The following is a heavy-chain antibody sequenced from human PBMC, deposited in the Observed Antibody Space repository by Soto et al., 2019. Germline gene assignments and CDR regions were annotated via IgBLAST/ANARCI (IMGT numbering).Heavy chain of an antibody. Sequence: QVQLVQSGAEEKKPGASVKVSCKASGYTFTSYAMHWVRQARGQRLEWMGWINAGNGNTKYSQKFQGRVTITRDTSASKAYMELSSLRSEDTAVYYCARDPSYYGMDVWGHGNKVTVS. CDR3: ARDPSYYGMDV. CDR2: INAGNGNT. J-gene: IGHJ6*02. V-gene: IGHV1-3*05. CDR1: GYTFTSYA.